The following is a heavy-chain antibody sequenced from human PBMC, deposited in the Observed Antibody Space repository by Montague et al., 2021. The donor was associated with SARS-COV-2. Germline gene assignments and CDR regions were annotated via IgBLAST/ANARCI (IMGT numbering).Heavy chain of an antibody. CDR3: ARDPWRITIFGVVTRYGMDV. CDR1: GGSVSSGSYY. Sequence: SETLSLTCIVSGGSVSSGSYYWSWIRQPPGKGLEWIGYIYYSGSTNYHPSLKSRVTISVDTSKNQFSLQLSSVTAADTAVYYCARDPWRITIFGVVTRYGMDVWGQGTTVTVSS. J-gene: IGHJ6*02. V-gene: IGHV4-61*01. CDR2: IYYSGST. D-gene: IGHD3-3*01.